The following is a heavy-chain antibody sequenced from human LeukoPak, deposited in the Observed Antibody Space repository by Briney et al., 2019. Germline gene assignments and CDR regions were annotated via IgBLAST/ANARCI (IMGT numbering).Heavy chain of an antibody. J-gene: IGHJ5*01. CDR2: IYYSGIT. V-gene: IGHV4-39*01. D-gene: IGHD3-3*01. Sequence: KASETLSLTCAVSGDSISTTNYYWGWIRQPPGKGLEWIGIIYYSGITHYNPSLKSRVTILVDTSKNQFSLKLNSVTDADTAVYYCARVRRSLNWFDSWGQGTLVTVSS. CDR1: GDSISTTNYY. CDR3: ARVRRSLNWFDS.